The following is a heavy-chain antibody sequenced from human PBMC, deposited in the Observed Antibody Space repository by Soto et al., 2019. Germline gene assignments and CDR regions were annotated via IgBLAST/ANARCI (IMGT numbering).Heavy chain of an antibody. V-gene: IGHV4-31*03. Sequence: PSETLSLTCTVSGGSISSGGYYWSWIRQHPGKGLEWIGYIYYSGSTYYNPSLKSRVTISVDTSKNQFSLKLSSVTAADTAVYYCARDGRHCSSTSCRKENFDYWGQGTLVTVSS. CDR2: IYYSGST. CDR1: GGSISSGGYY. CDR3: ARDGRHCSSTSCRKENFDY. J-gene: IGHJ4*02. D-gene: IGHD2-2*01.